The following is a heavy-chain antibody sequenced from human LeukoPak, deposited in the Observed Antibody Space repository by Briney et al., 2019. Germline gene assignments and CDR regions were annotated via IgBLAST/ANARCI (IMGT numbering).Heavy chain of an antibody. CDR3: ARVGSPGFLDY. Sequence: SETLSLTCTVPGGSISSYYWSWIRQPPGKGLGWIGYIYYSGSTNYNPSLKSRVTISVDTSKNQFSLKLSSVTAADTAVYYCARVGSPGFLDYWGQGTLVTVSS. D-gene: IGHD1-26*01. CDR2: IYYSGST. V-gene: IGHV4-59*01. CDR1: GGSISSYY. J-gene: IGHJ4*02.